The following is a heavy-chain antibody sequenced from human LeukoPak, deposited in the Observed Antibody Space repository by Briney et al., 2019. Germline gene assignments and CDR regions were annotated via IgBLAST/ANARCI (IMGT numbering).Heavy chain of an antibody. CDR2: IKEDGSEK. Sequence: GGSLRLSCAASGFTFSSHWMNWVRQAPGKGLEWVANIKEDGSEKDYVDSVKGRFTISRDNAKNSLYLQMDSLRAEDTAVYYCARDHPSITIFGVFPGAFDIWGQGTMVTVSS. D-gene: IGHD3-3*01. J-gene: IGHJ3*02. CDR3: ARDHPSITIFGVFPGAFDI. V-gene: IGHV3-7*01. CDR1: GFTFSSHW.